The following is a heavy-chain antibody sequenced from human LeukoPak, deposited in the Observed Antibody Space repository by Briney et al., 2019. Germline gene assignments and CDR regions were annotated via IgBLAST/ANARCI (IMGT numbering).Heavy chain of an antibody. CDR2: ISSSSSYI. V-gene: IGHV3-21*01. J-gene: IGHJ4*02. CDR1: GXTFSDYS. D-gene: IGHD7-27*01. CDR3: ARDYGDSAPDY. Sequence: GGSLRLSCAASGXTFSDYSVNWVRQAPGKGLEWVSSISSSSSYIYYADSVRGRFTISRDNAKNSLYLQMNSLRAEDTAVFYCARDYGDSAPDYWGQGTLVTVSS.